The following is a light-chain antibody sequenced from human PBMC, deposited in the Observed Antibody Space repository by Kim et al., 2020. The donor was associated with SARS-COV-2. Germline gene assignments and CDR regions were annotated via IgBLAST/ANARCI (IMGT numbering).Light chain of an antibody. CDR1: SSDIGTYDY. CDR3: ISYTTTTTWV. J-gene: IGLJ3*02. Sequence: GQSISFSCTGTSSDIGTYDYVSWYQQHPGKAPKLIVFGVNERPSGASNRFSGSKSGNTASLTISGLQAGDEADYYCISYTTTTTWVFGGGTQLTVL. CDR2: GVN. V-gene: IGLV2-14*03.